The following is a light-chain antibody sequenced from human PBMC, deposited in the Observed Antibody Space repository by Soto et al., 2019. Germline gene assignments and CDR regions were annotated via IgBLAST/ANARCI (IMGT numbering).Light chain of an antibody. V-gene: IGKV3-20*01. J-gene: IGKJ1*01. CDR1: QTISSSS. CDR3: QQSGSSPPT. CDR2: GAS. Sequence: IVLTQSPGTLSLSPGERATLSCRASQTISSSSLAWYQQKGGQAPRLLIYGASSRATGIPDRFSGSGSGTDFTLTISRLEPEDFAVYYCQQSGSSPPTFGQGTKVDIK.